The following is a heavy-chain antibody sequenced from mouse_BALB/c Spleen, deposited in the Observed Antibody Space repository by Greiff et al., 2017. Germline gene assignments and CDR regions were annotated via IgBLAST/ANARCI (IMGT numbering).Heavy chain of an antibody. J-gene: IGHJ1*01. CDR1: GFNIKDTY. V-gene: IGHV14-3*02. Sequence: VQLQQSGAELVKPGASVKLSCTASGFNIKDTYMHWVKQRPEQGLEWIGRIDPANGNTKYDPKFQGKATISADTSSNTAYLQLSSLTSEDTAVYYCAYYGSSGYFDVWGAGTTVTVSS. D-gene: IGHD1-1*01. CDR3: AYYGSSGYFDV. CDR2: IDPANGNT.